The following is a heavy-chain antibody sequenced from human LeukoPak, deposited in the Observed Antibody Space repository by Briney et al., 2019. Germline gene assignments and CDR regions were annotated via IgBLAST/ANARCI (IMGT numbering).Heavy chain of an antibody. J-gene: IGHJ4*02. D-gene: IGHD3-9*01. Sequence: ASVKVSCKASGYTFTSYDINWVRQATGQGLEWMGWMNPNSGNTGYAQKFQGRVTMTRNTSISTAYMELSSLRSEDTAVYYCARGSKPSRVLRYFDWLGAPDYWGQGTLVTVSS. CDR2: MNPNSGNT. V-gene: IGHV1-8*01. CDR1: GYTFTSYD. CDR3: ARGSKPSRVLRYFDWLGAPDY.